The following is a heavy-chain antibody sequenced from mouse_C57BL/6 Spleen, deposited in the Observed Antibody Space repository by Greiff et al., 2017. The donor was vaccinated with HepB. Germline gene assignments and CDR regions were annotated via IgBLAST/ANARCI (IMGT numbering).Heavy chain of an antibody. CDR3: AREEVTTRYFDV. Sequence: QVQLQQSGPELVKPGASVKISCKASGYAFSSSWMNWVKQRPGKGLEWIGRIYPGDGDTNYNGKFKGKATLTADKSSSTAYMQLSSLTSEDSAVYFGAREEVTTRYFDVWGTGTTVTVSS. J-gene: IGHJ1*03. CDR2: IYPGDGDT. CDR1: GYAFSSSW. D-gene: IGHD2-2*01. V-gene: IGHV1-82*01.